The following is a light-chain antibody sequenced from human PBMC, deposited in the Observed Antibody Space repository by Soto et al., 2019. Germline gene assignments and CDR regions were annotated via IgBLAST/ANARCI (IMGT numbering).Light chain of an antibody. CDR2: DAS. CDR3: QKRINWAT. J-gene: IGKJ5*01. Sequence: EIVLTQSPATLSLSPGERATLSCRASQSVGSYLAWYQQKPGQAPRLLIYDASNRATRIPARFSASGSGTDFPLTIGSLGAEVFTVYYCQKRINWATLGEGTRLEIK. CDR1: QSVGSY. V-gene: IGKV3-11*01.